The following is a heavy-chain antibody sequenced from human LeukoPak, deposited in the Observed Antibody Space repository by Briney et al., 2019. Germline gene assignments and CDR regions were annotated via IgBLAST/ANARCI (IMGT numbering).Heavy chain of an antibody. V-gene: IGHV3-7*01. Sequence: GGSLRLSCAASGFTFSIYWMSWVRQAPGKGLEWVANIKQDGSEKNYVDSVKGRFTISRDNDKNSLYLQMNSLRAEDTAVYYCARDWKGYTYNADAFDIWGQGTMVTVSS. D-gene: IGHD1-1*01. CDR1: GFTFSIYW. CDR2: IKQDGSEK. J-gene: IGHJ3*02. CDR3: ARDWKGYTYNADAFDI.